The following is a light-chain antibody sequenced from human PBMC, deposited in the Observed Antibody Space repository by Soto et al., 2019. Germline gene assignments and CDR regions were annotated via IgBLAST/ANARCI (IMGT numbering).Light chain of an antibody. Sequence: DYQMTQSPSTLSASVGDRVTITCRASQSVHSWLAWYQQRPGQAPKVLISDASNLEPGVPSRFSGSGSGTEFTLTISSLQPDDFATYYCQRYRSVPWTFGHGTKVEIK. V-gene: IGKV1-5*01. J-gene: IGKJ1*01. CDR1: QSVHSW. CDR2: DAS. CDR3: QRYRSVPWT.